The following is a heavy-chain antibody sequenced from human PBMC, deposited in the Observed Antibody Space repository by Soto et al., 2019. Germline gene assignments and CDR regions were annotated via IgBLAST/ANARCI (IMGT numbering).Heavy chain of an antibody. CDR2: ISYDGSNK. J-gene: IGHJ3*02. CDR1: GFTFSSYG. D-gene: IGHD1-26*01. Sequence: PGGSLRLSCAASGFTFSSYGMHWVRQAPGKGLEWVAVISYDGSNKYYADSVKGRFTISRDNSKNTLYLQMNSLRAEDTAVYYCAMEWELLLRGLGYAFDIWGQGPMVTVSS. CDR3: AMEWELLLRGLGYAFDI. V-gene: IGHV3-30*03.